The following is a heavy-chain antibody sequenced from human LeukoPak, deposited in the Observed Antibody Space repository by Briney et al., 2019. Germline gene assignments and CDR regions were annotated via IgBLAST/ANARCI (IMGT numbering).Heavy chain of an antibody. CDR3: AKGGYSFGDRWFDP. V-gene: IGHV3-23*01. Sequence: GGSLRLSCAASGFAFSSYGMSWVRQAPGKGLEWVSGISGGGANTHYADSVKGRFTVSGDDSNSTLFLLMTSLRDDDTAVYYCAKGGYSFGDRWFDPWGQGALVTVSS. CDR2: ISGGGANT. CDR1: GFAFSSYG. J-gene: IGHJ5*02. D-gene: IGHD5-18*01.